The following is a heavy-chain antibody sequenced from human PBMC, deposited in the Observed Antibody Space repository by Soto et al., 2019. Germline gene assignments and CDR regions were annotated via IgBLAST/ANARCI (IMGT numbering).Heavy chain of an antibody. V-gene: IGHV3-9*01. CDR3: VKDESINWYSGHFRH. Sequence: SLRLSXADSGFTFDDYAMHWVRQVPGKGLEWVSGINWNSGSIGYADSVKGRFAISRDNAKNSLHLQMNSLRAEDTAFYYCVKDESINWYSGHFRHWGQGTLVTVSS. CDR2: INWNSGSI. J-gene: IGHJ1*01. CDR1: GFTFDDYA. D-gene: IGHD6-13*01.